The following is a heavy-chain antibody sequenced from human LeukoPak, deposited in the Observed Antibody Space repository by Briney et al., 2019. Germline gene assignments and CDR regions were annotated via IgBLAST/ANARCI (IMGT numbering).Heavy chain of an antibody. CDR1: GFTFSSNY. CDR2: IYSGGST. CDR3: ARSGSGWMNDFDY. D-gene: IGHD6-19*01. V-gene: IGHV3-53*01. J-gene: IGHJ4*02. Sequence: PGGSLRLSCAASGFTFSSNYMSWVRQAPGKGLEWVSVIYSGGSTYYADSVKGRFTISRDNSKNTLYLQMNSLRAEDTAVYYCARSGSGWMNDFDYWGQGTLVTVSS.